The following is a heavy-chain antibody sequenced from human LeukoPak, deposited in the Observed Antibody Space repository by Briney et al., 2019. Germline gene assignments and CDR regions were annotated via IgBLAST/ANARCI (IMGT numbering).Heavy chain of an antibody. V-gene: IGHV3-30*02. D-gene: IGHD3-22*01. CDR2: IRYDGSNK. CDR1: GFTFSSYG. J-gene: IGHJ5*02. CDR3: ARYDSSGYYYGANWFDP. Sequence: PGGSLRLSCAASGFTFSSYGMHWVRQAPGKGLGWVAFIRYDGSNKYYADSVKGRFTISRDNSKNTLYLQMNSLRAEDTAVYYCARYDSSGYYYGANWFDPWGQGTLVTVSS.